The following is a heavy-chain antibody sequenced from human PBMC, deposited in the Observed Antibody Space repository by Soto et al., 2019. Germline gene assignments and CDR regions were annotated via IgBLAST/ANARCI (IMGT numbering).Heavy chain of an antibody. J-gene: IGHJ6*02. CDR2: IIPLFGTS. CDR3: ARSLRQLAVYYGIDV. Sequence: QVQLVQSGAEVRKPGSSVKVSCKASGDTFSTYAFSWVRQAPGQGLEWMGGIIPLFGTSNYAQKMQGRVTITADESTSTAYMELSSLRSEDTALYYCARSLRQLAVYYGIDVWGQGTTVTVSS. D-gene: IGHD6-19*01. CDR1: GDTFSTYA. V-gene: IGHV1-69*01.